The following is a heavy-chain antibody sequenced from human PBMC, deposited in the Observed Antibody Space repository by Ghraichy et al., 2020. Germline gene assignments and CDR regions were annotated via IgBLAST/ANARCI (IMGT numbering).Heavy chain of an antibody. D-gene: IGHD4/OR15-4a*01. CDR1: GGSFSGYY. CDR3: ARGVLTTGKKRTVSLLRNYYYYYYMDV. J-gene: IGHJ6*03. CDR2: INHSGST. Sequence: SETLSLTCAVYGGSFSGYYWSWIRQPPGKGLEWIGEINHSGSTNYNPSLKSRVTISVDTSKNQFSLKLSSVTAADTAVYYCARGVLTTGKKRTVSLLRNYYYYYYMDVWGKGTTVTVSS. V-gene: IGHV4-34*01.